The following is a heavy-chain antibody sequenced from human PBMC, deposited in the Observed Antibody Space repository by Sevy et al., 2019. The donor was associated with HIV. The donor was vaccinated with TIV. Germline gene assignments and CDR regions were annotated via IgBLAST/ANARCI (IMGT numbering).Heavy chain of an antibody. CDR3: ARGTSVTRIDY. D-gene: IGHD4-17*01. J-gene: IGHJ4*02. CDR2: IYPGDSHT. Sequence: GESLKISCKGSGYSFTSYWIGWVRQMPGKGLEWMGIIYPGDSHTRDSPSFQGQVTISADKSISTAYLQWSSLKASDTAMYFCARGTSVTRIDYWGQGTLVTVSS. V-gene: IGHV5-51*01. CDR1: GYSFTSYW.